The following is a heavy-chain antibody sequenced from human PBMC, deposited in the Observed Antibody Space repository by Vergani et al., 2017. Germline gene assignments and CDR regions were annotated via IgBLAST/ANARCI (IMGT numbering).Heavy chain of an antibody. CDR2: IYYTGSA. V-gene: IGHV4-59*05. CDR1: GGSISSYY. J-gene: IGHJ6*02. Sequence: QVQLQESGPGLVKPSETLSLTCTVSGGSISSYYWSWIRQPPGKGLEWIGSIYYTGSAYYNPSLKSRVSISVDASKHQFSLKLSSGTAADSAVYYCARHDSGHYDASYYGLDVLGQGTTVTVSS. D-gene: IGHD3-16*01. CDR3: ARHDSGHYDASYYGLDV.